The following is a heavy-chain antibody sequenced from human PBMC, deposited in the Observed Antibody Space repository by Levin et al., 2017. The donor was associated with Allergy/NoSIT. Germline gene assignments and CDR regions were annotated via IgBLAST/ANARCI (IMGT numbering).Heavy chain of an antibody. D-gene: IGHD5-24*01. CDR1: GFTFSSYG. Sequence: GGSLRLSCAASGFTFSSYGMHWVRQAPGKGLEWVAVISYDRSNKYYADSVKGRFTISRDNSKNTLYLQMNSLRAEDTAVYYCAKGVFEDGYNPFDYWGQGTLVTVSS. V-gene: IGHV3-30*18. CDR3: AKGVFEDGYNPFDY. CDR2: ISYDRSNK. J-gene: IGHJ4*02.